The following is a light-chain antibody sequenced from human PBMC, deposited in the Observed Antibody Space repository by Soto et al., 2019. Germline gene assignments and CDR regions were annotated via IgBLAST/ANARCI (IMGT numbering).Light chain of an antibody. V-gene: IGKV3-15*01. Sequence: EIVMTQSPATLSVSPGERATRSCRASQSVSSNLAWYQQKPGQAPGLLIYGASTRATGIPARFSGSGSGTEFTLTISSLQSEDFAVYYCQHDNNWPPYTFGQGTKLEIK. J-gene: IGKJ2*01. CDR2: GAS. CDR3: QHDNNWPPYT. CDR1: QSVSSN.